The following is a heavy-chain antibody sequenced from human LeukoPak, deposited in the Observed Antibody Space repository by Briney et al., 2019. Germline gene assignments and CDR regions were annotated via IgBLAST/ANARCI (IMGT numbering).Heavy chain of an antibody. CDR3: ARDLYSSGWGYFDY. V-gene: IGHV4-38-2*02. D-gene: IGHD6-19*01. CDR1: GYSNSSGYY. J-gene: IGHJ4*02. CDR2: IYHSGST. Sequence: SETLSLTCTISGYSNSSGYYWGWIRQPPGKGLEWIGSIYHSGSTYYNPSLKSRVTISLGTSENQFSLKLSSVTAAGTAVYYCARDLYSSGWGYFDYWGQGTLVTVSS.